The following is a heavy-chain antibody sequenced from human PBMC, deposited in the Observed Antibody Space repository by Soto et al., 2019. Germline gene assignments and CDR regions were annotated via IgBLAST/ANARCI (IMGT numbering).Heavy chain of an antibody. CDR2: ISWNSGSI. V-gene: IGHV3-9*01. CDR3: AKDGSPYSSGRYFDY. Sequence: EVQLVESGGGLVQPGRSLRLSCAASGFTFDDYAMHWVRQAPGKGLEWVSGISWNSGSIGYADSVKGRFTISRDNAKNSLYLQMNSLRAEDTALYYCAKDGSPYSSGRYFDYWGQGTLVTVSS. D-gene: IGHD6-19*01. J-gene: IGHJ4*02. CDR1: GFTFDDYA.